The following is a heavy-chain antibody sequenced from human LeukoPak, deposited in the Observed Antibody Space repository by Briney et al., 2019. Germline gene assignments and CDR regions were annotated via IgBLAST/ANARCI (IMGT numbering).Heavy chain of an antibody. Sequence: PGGSLRLSCAASGFTFSSYGMHWVRQAPGKGLEWVAVIRYDGSNKYYADSVKGRFTISRDNAKNSLYLQMNSLRAEDTAVYYCARVRKDIVVVPGAMRDTYYFDYWGQGTLVTVSS. CDR3: ARVRKDIVVVPGAMRDTYYFDY. CDR1: GFTFSSYG. D-gene: IGHD2-2*01. V-gene: IGHV3-33*01. J-gene: IGHJ4*02. CDR2: IRYDGSNK.